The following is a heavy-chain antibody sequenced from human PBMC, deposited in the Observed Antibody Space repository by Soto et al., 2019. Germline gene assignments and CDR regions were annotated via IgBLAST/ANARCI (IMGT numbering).Heavy chain of an antibody. CDR2: ISYDGSNK. D-gene: IGHD1-20*01. CDR1: GFTFSSYG. CDR3: AKSNNDYNWDNRPPFDY. V-gene: IGHV3-30*18. J-gene: IGHJ4*02. Sequence: PGGSLRLSCAASGFTFSSYGMHWVRQAPGKGLEWVAVISYDGSNKYYADSVKGRFTISRDNSKNTLYLQMNSLRAEDTAVYYCAKSNNDYNWDNRPPFDYWGQGTLVTV.